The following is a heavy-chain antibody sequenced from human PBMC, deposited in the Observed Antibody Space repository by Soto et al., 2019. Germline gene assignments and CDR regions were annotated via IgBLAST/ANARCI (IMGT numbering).Heavy chain of an antibody. J-gene: IGHJ6*02. V-gene: IGHV1-2*04. Sequence: QVQLVQSGAEVKKPGASVKVSCKASGYTFTGYYMHWVRQAPGQGLEWMGWINPNSGGTNYAQKFQGWVTMTRDTSSSTAYMELRRLRSDDTAVYYCARGPTVAATGGYYYYGMDVWGQGTTVTVSS. CDR3: ARGPTVAATGGYYYYGMDV. CDR2: INPNSGGT. D-gene: IGHD2-15*01. CDR1: GYTFTGYY.